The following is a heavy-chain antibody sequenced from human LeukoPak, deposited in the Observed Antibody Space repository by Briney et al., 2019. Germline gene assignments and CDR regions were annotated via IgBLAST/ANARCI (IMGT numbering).Heavy chain of an antibody. Sequence: SETLSLTCTVSGGSISSYYWSWIRQPAGKGLEWIGRIYTSGSTNYNPSLKSRVTMSVDTSKDQFSLKLSSVTAADTAVYYCARDLSYYDSSGYYTSFDYWGQGTLVTVSS. V-gene: IGHV4-4*07. D-gene: IGHD3-22*01. CDR2: IYTSGST. CDR1: GGSISSYY. CDR3: ARDLSYYDSSGYYTSFDY. J-gene: IGHJ4*02.